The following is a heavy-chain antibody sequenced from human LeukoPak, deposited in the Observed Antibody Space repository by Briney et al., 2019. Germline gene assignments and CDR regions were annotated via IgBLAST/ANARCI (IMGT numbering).Heavy chain of an antibody. CDR3: ARDRRYYDSSGSPHRYFDL. Sequence: PSETLSLTCTVSGGSISNHYWSWIRQPPGKGLEWIGYIYYSGSTNYNPSLKSRVTISVDTSKNQFSLKLSSVTAADTAVYYCARDRRYYDSSGSPHRYFDLWGRGTLVTVSS. J-gene: IGHJ2*01. CDR1: GGSISNHY. CDR2: IYYSGST. D-gene: IGHD3-22*01. V-gene: IGHV4-59*11.